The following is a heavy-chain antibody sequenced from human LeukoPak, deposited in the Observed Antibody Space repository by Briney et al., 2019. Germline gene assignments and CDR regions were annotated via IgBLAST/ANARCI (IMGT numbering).Heavy chain of an antibody. Sequence: GGSLRLSCAASGFTFSSYAMCWVRQAPGKGLEWVSAISGSGGSTYYADSVKGRFTISRDNSKNTLYLQMNSLRAEDTAVYYCAKDRGCNTSCYGEPDDAFDIWGQGTMVTVSS. V-gene: IGHV3-23*01. CDR3: AKDRGCNTSCYGEPDDAFDI. CDR1: GFTFSSYA. CDR2: ISGSGGST. D-gene: IGHD2-2*01. J-gene: IGHJ3*02.